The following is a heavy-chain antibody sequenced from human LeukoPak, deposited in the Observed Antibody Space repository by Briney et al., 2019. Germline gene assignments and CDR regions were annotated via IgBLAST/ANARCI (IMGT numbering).Heavy chain of an antibody. D-gene: IGHD6-13*01. Sequence: SVKVSCKASGGTFSSYAITWVRQAPGQGLEWMGRIIPIFGTANYAQKFQGRVTITTDESTSTAYMELSTLRSDDMAVYYCARERPPGDSSNWFLEGYFDIWGQGTLVTASS. CDR2: IIPIFGTA. CDR1: GGTFSSYA. CDR3: ARERPPGDSSNWFLEGYFDI. J-gene: IGHJ4*02. V-gene: IGHV1-69*05.